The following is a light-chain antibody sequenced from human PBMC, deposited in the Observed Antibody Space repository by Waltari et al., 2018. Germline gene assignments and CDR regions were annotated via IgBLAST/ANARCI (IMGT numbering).Light chain of an antibody. CDR2: DAS. J-gene: IGKJ4*01. V-gene: IGKV1-39*01. CDR3: QQSHSTPLT. Sequence: DIQMTQSPSSLSASVADRVTITCRASESISRYLKWYQQKTGKAPKLLIYDASSLQSGDLSRFSGSGSGTDFTLTISSLQPEDFATYYCQQSHSTPLTFGGGTKVEIK. CDR1: ESISRY.